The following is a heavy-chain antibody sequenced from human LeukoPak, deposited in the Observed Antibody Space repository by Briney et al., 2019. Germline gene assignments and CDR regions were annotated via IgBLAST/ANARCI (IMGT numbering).Heavy chain of an antibody. V-gene: IGHV1-8*01. CDR2: MNPNSGNT. CDR1: AYTFTSYD. Sequence: GASGKVSCKASAYTFTSYDINWVRQATGQGLEWMGWMNPNSGNTGYAQKFQGRVTMTRSTSISTAYMELSSLRSEDTAVYYCARDPLRYFDWLPRRAPESNWFDPWGQGTLVTVSS. J-gene: IGHJ5*02. CDR3: ARDPLRYFDWLPRRAPESNWFDP. D-gene: IGHD3-9*01.